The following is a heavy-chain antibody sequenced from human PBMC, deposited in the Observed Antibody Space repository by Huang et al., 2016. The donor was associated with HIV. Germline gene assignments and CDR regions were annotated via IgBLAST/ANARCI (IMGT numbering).Heavy chain of an antibody. CDR1: GFDFSTHI. D-gene: IGHD6-25*01. V-gene: IGHV3-48*01. Sequence: HLVESGGGSVRPGGSLKLSCVATGFDFSTHIFNWVCQAPWRGLECISHVGDNDQKVAYENSVRCRFTNSRDNARQSIYLQMRNLRPSDTAKYYCVRDTKYRSGFYNYYYMDVWGNGTAVTVSS. CDR3: VRDTKYRSGFYNYYYMDV. CDR2: VGDNDQKV. J-gene: IGHJ6*03.